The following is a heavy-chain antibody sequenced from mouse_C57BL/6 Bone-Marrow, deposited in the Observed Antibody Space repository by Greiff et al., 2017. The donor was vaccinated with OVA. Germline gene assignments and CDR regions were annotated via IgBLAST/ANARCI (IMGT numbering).Heavy chain of an antibody. CDR2: IYPRSGNT. Sequence: QVQLQQSGAELARPGASVKLSCKASGYTFTSYGISWVKQRTGQGLEWIGEIYPRSGNTYYNEKFKGKAKLTADKSSSTAYMELRSLTSEDSAVYFCARSGITTVVEGAWFAYWGQGTLVTVSA. CDR3: ARSGITTVVEGAWFAY. D-gene: IGHD1-1*01. V-gene: IGHV1-81*01. J-gene: IGHJ3*01. CDR1: GYTFTSYG.